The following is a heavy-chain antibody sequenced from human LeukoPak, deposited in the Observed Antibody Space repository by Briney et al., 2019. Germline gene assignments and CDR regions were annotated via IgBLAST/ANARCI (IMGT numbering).Heavy chain of an antibody. Sequence: PGGSLRLSCSVSEFTFSTYVMHWVRQAPGKGLEYVSAISSNGDNTYYADSVKGRFTISRDNSKNTLYLQMSSLRPDDTAVYFCVRGTGYWGQGTLVTVSS. CDR2: ISSNGDNT. CDR3: VRGTGY. J-gene: IGHJ4*02. CDR1: EFTFSTYV. V-gene: IGHV3-64D*06.